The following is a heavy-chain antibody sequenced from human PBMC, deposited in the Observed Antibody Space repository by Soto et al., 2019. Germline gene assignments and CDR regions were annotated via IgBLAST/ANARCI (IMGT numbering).Heavy chain of an antibody. J-gene: IGHJ4*02. CDR3: ATNSDSHGLYFLH. V-gene: IGHV4-39*01. CDR1: GVSISDTHC. Sequence: QVQLQESGPGPVRPSETLSLICSVSGVSISDTHCWGWIRQPPGKGLEWVGSMYFSGRTYYNPSLQSRVTISVDSSKNHFSLQLSSVTAVDTAIYYCATNSDSHGLYFLHWGQGTLATVSS. D-gene: IGHD3-22*01. CDR2: MYFSGRT.